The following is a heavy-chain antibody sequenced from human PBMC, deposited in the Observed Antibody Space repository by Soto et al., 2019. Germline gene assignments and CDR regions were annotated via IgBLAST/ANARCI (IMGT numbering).Heavy chain of an antibody. D-gene: IGHD3-3*01. Sequence: ASVKVSCKTSGYTFNTYGINWVRQAPGQGLELMGWISAYDGRTTYAEKFQGRVTLTTDTSTSTAYMELRSLRSDDTAIYYCARDPHEFWTSYWFDPWGQGTPVTVSS. CDR1: GYTFNTYG. CDR2: ISAYDGRT. J-gene: IGHJ5*02. CDR3: ARDPHEFWTSYWFDP. V-gene: IGHV1-18*01.